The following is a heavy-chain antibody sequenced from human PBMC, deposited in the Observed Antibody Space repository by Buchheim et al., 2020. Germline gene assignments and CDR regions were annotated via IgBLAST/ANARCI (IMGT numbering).Heavy chain of an antibody. D-gene: IGHD4-17*01. V-gene: IGHV3-30*02. CDR3: STTVTGGPMDY. CDR2: IWYDGSNK. J-gene: IGHJ4*02. CDR1: GFTLSSHG. Sequence: QVQLVESGGGVVQPGRSLRLLCAASGFTLSSHGMHWVRQAPGKGLEWVAFIWYDGSNKYYADSVKGRFTISRDNSKNTLYLQMNSLRAEDTAVYYCSTTVTGGPMDYWGQGTL.